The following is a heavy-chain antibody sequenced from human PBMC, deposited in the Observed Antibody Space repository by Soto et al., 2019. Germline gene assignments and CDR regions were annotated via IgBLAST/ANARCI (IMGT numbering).Heavy chain of an antibody. V-gene: IGHV1-58*01. Sequence: SVKVSCKASGFTFTSSAVQWVRQALGQRLEWIGWIVVGSGNTNYAQKFQERVTITRDMSTSTAYMELSSLRSEDTAVYYCAADSIAVARGYYGMDVWGQGTTVTVSS. CDR2: IVVGSGNT. J-gene: IGHJ6*01. CDR3: AADSIAVARGYYGMDV. D-gene: IGHD6-19*01. CDR1: GFTFTSSA.